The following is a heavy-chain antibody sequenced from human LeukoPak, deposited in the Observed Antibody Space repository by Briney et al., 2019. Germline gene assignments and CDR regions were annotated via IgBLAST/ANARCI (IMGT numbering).Heavy chain of an antibody. CDR1: GYTFTSYY. D-gene: IGHD6-13*01. V-gene: IGHV1-69*06. CDR3: AREESSLDAFDI. J-gene: IGHJ3*02. CDR2: IIPIFGTA. Sequence: AASVKVSCKASGYTFTSYYMHWVRQAPGQGLEWMGGIIPIFGTANYAQKFQGRVTITADKSTSTAYMELSSLRSEDTAVYYCAREESSLDAFDIWGQGTMVTVSS.